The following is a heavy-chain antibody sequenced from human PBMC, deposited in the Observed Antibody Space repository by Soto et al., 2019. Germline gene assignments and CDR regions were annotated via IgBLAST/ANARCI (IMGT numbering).Heavy chain of an antibody. CDR2: IWYDGSNK. CDR1: GFTFSSYG. Sequence: GGSLRLSCAASGFTFSSYGMHWVRQAPGKGLEWVAVIWYDGSNKYYADSVKGRFTISRDNSKNTLYLQMNSLRAEDTAVYYCARDRMATRGKKPNYYFDYWGQGTLVTVSS. J-gene: IGHJ4*02. D-gene: IGHD5-12*01. V-gene: IGHV3-33*01. CDR3: ARDRMATRGKKPNYYFDY.